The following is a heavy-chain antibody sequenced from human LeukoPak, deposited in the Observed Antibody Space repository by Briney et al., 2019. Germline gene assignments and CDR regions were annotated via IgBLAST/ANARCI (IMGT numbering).Heavy chain of an antibody. CDR1: GGSISSYY. J-gene: IGHJ3*01. CDR3: ARVPDYGGDADAFDL. V-gene: IGHV4-59*01. D-gene: IGHD2-21*02. Sequence: PSETLSLTCTVSGGSISSYYWSWIRQPPGKGLEWIGYIYYSGSTNYNPSLRSRVTISVDTSKNQFSLKLSSMTAADTAVYYCARVPDYGGDADAFDLWGQGTMVTASS. CDR2: IYYSGST.